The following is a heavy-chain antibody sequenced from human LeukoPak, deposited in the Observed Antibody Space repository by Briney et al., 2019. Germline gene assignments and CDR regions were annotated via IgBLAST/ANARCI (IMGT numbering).Heavy chain of an antibody. V-gene: IGHV3-21*01. CDR3: ARDYSSGWPFDY. J-gene: IGHJ4*02. Sequence: GGSLRLSCAAPGFTFSSYSMNWVRQAPGKGLEWVSSISSSSSYIYYADSVKGRFTISRDNAKNSLYLQMNSLRAEDTAVYYCARDYSSGWPFDYWGQGTLVTVSS. CDR1: GFTFSSYS. D-gene: IGHD6-19*01. CDR2: ISSSSSYI.